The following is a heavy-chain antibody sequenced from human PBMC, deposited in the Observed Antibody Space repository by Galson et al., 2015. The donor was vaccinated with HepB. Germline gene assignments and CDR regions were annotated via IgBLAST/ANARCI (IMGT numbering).Heavy chain of an antibody. Sequence: SLRLSCAVSGFSVSSNYMTWVRQAPGKGLECVAHIYSGGNTYYADSVKGRFTVSRDNSKNTLYLQMGSLRAEDAAVYYCARGLVSSGYYGDYWGQGTLVTVSS. CDR2: IYSGGNT. D-gene: IGHD3-22*01. J-gene: IGHJ4*02. CDR1: GFSVSSNY. CDR3: ARGLVSSGYYGDY. V-gene: IGHV3-53*01.